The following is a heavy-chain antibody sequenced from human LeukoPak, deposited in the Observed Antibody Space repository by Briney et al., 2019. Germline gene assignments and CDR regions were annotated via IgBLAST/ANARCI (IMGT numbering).Heavy chain of an antibody. V-gene: IGHV3-48*03. Sequence: SGGSLRLSCVVSGLTFSSHEMNWVRQAPGKGLEWVSYISSSGNIIYYADSVKGRFTIPRDNAKNSLYLQVNSLRAEDTAVYYCASAPIDAAMDYWGQGTLVTVSS. CDR1: GLTFSSHE. D-gene: IGHD5-18*01. J-gene: IGHJ4*02. CDR2: ISSSGNII. CDR3: ASAPIDAAMDY.